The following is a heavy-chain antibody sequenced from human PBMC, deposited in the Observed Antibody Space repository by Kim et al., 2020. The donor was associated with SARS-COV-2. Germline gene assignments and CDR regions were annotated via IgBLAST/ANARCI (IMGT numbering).Heavy chain of an antibody. V-gene: IGHV4-34*01. J-gene: IGHJ6*01. CDR1: GGSFSGYY. D-gene: IGHD5-12*01. CDR2: INHNGST. CDR3: ARGSYGYHYYFYYYGLDV. Sequence: SETLSLTCAVYGGSFSGYYWSWIRQPPGKGLERIWEINHNGSTNSYPSLKSRVTLSVDTSKNQFSLTLSSVTAAATAAYYCARGSYGYHYYFYYYGLDV.